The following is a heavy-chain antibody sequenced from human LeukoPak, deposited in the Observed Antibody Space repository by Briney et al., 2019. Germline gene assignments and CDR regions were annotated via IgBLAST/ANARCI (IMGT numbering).Heavy chain of an antibody. J-gene: IGHJ6*03. Sequence: GGSLRLSCEASGFSISLYTMNWVRQAPGKGLEWVSYIHSSSETIYYGDSVKGRFTISRDNAKNTLYLQMNSLRADDTAVYYCARHVGSPDYYYYMDVWGKGTTVTVSS. D-gene: IGHD2-2*03. CDR1: GFSISLYT. CDR2: IHSSSETI. V-gene: IGHV3-48*01. CDR3: ARHVGSPDYYYYMDV.